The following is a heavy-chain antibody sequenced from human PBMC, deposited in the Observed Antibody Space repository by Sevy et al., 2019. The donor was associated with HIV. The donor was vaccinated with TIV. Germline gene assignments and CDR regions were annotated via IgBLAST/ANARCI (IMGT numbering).Heavy chain of an antibody. CDR3: ARTIQLLRFLEWSYYYYGMDV. CDR1: GYTFTSYG. D-gene: IGHD3-3*01. V-gene: IGHV1-18*01. J-gene: IGHJ6*02. CDR2: ISAYNGNT. Sequence: ASVKVSCKASGYTFTSYGISWVRQAPGQGLEWMGWISAYNGNTNYAQKLQGRVTMTTDTSTSTAYMELRSLRSDDTAVYYCARTIQLLRFLEWSYYYYGMDVWGQGTTVTVSS.